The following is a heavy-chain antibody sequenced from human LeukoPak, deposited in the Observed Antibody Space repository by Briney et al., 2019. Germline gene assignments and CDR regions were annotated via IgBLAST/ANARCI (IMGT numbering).Heavy chain of an antibody. CDR2: ISGSGGST. V-gene: IGHV3-23*01. CDR1: GFTFSSYA. J-gene: IGHJ4*02. D-gene: IGHD3-22*01. Sequence: GGSLRLYCAASGFTFSSYAMSWVRQAPGKGLEWFSAISGSGGSTYYTDSVKGRFTISRDNSKNTLYLQMNSLRAEDTAVYYCAAGEIVVIPTSMDYWGQGTLVTVSS. CDR3: AAGEIVVIPTSMDY.